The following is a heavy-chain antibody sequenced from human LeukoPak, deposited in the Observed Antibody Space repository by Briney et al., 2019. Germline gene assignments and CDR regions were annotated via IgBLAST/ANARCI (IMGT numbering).Heavy chain of an antibody. CDR3: ARARDRPYDSSGYSTNFDY. CDR2: IKQSGST. Sequence: SETPSLTCAVYGGSLSGYYWSWIRQPPGKGLEWVGEIKQSGSTNYNPSLKSRVTISVDTSKNQFSLKLSSVTAADTAVYYCARARDRPYDSSGYSTNFDYWGQGTLVTVSS. CDR1: GGSLSGYY. D-gene: IGHD3-22*01. V-gene: IGHV4-34*01. J-gene: IGHJ4*02.